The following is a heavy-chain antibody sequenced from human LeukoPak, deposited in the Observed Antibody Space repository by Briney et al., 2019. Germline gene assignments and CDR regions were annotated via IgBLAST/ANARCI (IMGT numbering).Heavy chain of an antibody. D-gene: IGHD2-2*01. Sequence: GGSLRLSCAASGFTFSNYGMHWVRQAPGKGPEWVSVISFDGSAKYYADSVKGRSTISRDNSRNTVYLQMNSLRTEDTAVYYCPFANMYQLLRHVDYWGQGTLVTVSS. CDR2: ISFDGSAK. CDR1: GFTFSNYG. J-gene: IGHJ4*02. CDR3: PFANMYQLLRHVDY. V-gene: IGHV3-30*03.